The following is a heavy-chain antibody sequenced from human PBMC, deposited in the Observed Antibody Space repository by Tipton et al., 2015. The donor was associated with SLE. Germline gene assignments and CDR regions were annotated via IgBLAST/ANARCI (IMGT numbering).Heavy chain of an antibody. D-gene: IGHD1-14*01. CDR3: ARPTGGPDAFDI. CDR1: GVSMRRSSYY. J-gene: IGHJ3*02. Sequence: LRLSCTVSGVSMRRSSYYWGWIRQPPGKGLEWIGSIYFSGFTYYNPSLKSRVTISVDTSKNQFSLKLSSVTAADTAVYYCARPTGGPDAFDIWGQGTMVTVSS. V-gene: IGHV4-39*07. CDR2: IYFSGFT.